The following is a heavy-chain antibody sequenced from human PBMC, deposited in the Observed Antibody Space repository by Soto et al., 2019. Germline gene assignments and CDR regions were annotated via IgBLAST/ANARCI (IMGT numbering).Heavy chain of an antibody. V-gene: IGHV5-51*01. D-gene: IGHD2-15*01. Sequence: VDSLKISCKGSGYSFTSYWIGWVRQMPGKGPEWMAIISPSNSDTKYSPSFQGQVTISADKSISTVYLQWSSLKASDTAMYYCATPRAIGATGMGYWGQGTLVTVSS. J-gene: IGHJ4*02. CDR2: ISPSNSDT. CDR1: GYSFTSYW. CDR3: ATPRAIGATGMGY.